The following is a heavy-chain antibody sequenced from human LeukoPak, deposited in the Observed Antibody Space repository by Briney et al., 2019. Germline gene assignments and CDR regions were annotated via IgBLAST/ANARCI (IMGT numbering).Heavy chain of an antibody. CDR1: GFTFSSYW. CDR2: IKQDGSEK. J-gene: IGHJ5*02. D-gene: IGHD6-19*01. Sequence: GGSLRLSCAASGFTFSSYWMSWVRQAPGKGLEWVANIKQDGSEKYYVDSVKGRFTISRDNAKNSLYLQMNSLRAEDTAVYYCAKDGPSYSSGWYGGLGWFDPWGQGTLVTVSS. V-gene: IGHV3-7*01. CDR3: AKDGPSYSSGWYGGLGWFDP.